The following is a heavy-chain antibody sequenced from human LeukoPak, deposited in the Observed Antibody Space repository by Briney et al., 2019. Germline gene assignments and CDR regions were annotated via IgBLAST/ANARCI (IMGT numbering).Heavy chain of an antibody. J-gene: IGHJ3*02. Sequence: SETLSLTCAVYGGSFSGYYWSWIRQPPGKGLQWIGEINHSGSTNYNPSLERRVTISVDTSKNQFSLNLNSVTAEDTAMYYCARPTIAAAGRLAFDIWGQGTMVTVSS. D-gene: IGHD6-13*01. CDR2: INHSGST. CDR1: GGSFSGYY. V-gene: IGHV4-34*01. CDR3: ARPTIAAAGRLAFDI.